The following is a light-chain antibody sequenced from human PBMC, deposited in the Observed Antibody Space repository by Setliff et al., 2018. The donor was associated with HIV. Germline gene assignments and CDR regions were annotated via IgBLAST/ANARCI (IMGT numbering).Light chain of an antibody. CDR1: TNDVGAYNY. CDR3: CSYAGSYTLI. CDR2: GVT. Sequence: QSVLTQPASVSGSPGQSIAISCTGTTNDVGAYNYVSWYQQHPGKAPKLIIYGVTHRPSGVSDRFSGSKSGDTASLTISGLQTEDEADYYCCSYAGSYTLIFGGGTKVTVL. V-gene: IGLV2-14*03. J-gene: IGLJ2*01.